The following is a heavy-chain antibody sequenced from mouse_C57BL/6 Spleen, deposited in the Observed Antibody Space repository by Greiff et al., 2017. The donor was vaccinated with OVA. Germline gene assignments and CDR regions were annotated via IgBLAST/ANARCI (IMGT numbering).Heavy chain of an antibody. J-gene: IGHJ4*01. CDR1: GYTFTSYR. D-gene: IGHD2-3*01. Sequence: QVQLQQPGTELVKPGASVKLSCKASGYTFTSYRMHWVKQRPGQGLEWIGNINPSNGGTNYNEKFKSKATLTVDKSSSTAYMQLSSLTSEDSAVYYCARFDGYHVGAMDYWGQGTSVTVSS. CDR2: INPSNGGT. CDR3: ARFDGYHVGAMDY. V-gene: IGHV1-53*01.